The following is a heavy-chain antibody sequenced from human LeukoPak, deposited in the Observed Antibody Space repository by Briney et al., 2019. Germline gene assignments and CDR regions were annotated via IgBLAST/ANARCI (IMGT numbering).Heavy chain of an antibody. Sequence: PSETLSLTCTVSGYSISSGYYWGWIRQPPGKGLEWIGSIYHSGSTYYNPSLKSRVTISVDTSKNQFSLKLSSVTAADTAVYYCARDHYYASGYAMDYWGQGTLVTVSS. CDR3: ARDHYYASGYAMDY. J-gene: IGHJ4*02. CDR1: GYSISSGYY. V-gene: IGHV4-38-2*02. CDR2: IYHSGST. D-gene: IGHD3-10*01.